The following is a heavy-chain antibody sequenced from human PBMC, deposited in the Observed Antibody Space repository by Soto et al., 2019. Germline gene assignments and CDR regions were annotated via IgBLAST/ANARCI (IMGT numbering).Heavy chain of an antibody. CDR1: GYTFTSYG. CDR2: ISASNGNT. CDR3: ARVWSRGYYYYGMDV. V-gene: IGHV1-18*01. Sequence: QVQLVQSGAEVKKPGASVKVSCKTSGYTFTSYGISLVRQAPGQGLEWMGWISASNGNTNYAQKLQGRVTMTTDTSTSTVYMELRSLRSDDTAVYYCARVWSRGYYYYGMDVWGQGTTVTVSS. D-gene: IGHD3-22*01. J-gene: IGHJ6*02.